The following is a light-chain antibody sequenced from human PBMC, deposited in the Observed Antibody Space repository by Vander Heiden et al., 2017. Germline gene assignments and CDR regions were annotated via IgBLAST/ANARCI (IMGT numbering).Light chain of an antibody. J-gene: IGLJ3*02. CDR3: AAWDDSLSGEV. Sequence: QSVLPQPPSASGTPGQRVTISCCVSSSKIGSNYVYWYQQRTGTAPNLLIYRNNQRPSGVPDRFSGSKSGTSASLAITGLRSEDEADYYCAAWDDSLSGEVFGGGTKLTVL. V-gene: IGLV1-47*01. CDR1: SSKIGSNY. CDR2: RNN.